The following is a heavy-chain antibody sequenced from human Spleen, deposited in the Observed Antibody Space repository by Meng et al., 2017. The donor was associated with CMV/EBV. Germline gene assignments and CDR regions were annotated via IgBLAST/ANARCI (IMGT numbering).Heavy chain of an antibody. CDR2: IYSGGSST. V-gene: IGHV3-23*03. CDR3: AKWVWGYCSSTSCPGNYYYYGMDV. Sequence: MSWVRQAPGKGLEWVSVIYSGGSSTYYADSVKGRFTISRDNSKNTLYLQMNSLRAEDTAVYYCAKWVWGYCSSTSCPGNYYYYGMDVWGQGTTVTVSS. D-gene: IGHD2-2*01. J-gene: IGHJ6*02.